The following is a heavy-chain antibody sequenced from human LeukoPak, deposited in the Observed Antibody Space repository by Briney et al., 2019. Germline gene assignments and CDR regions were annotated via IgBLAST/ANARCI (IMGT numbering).Heavy chain of an antibody. CDR3: AKDGGLWVSAHWGDS. D-gene: IGHD7-27*01. CDR2: INGDGSST. Sequence: GSLRLSCGATGFTISSYWMHWVRQAPGKGLVWVSRINGDGSSTTYADSVKGRFTVSRDDSKNTLYLQMNSLRAEDTAVYYCAKDGGLWVSAHWGDSWGRGTLVTVSS. CDR1: GFTISSYW. J-gene: IGHJ4*02. V-gene: IGHV3-74*03.